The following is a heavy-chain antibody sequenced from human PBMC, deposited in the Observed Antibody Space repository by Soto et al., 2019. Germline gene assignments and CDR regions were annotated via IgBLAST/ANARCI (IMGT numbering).Heavy chain of an antibody. CDR3: AKDTSRRVRYFDL. CDR2: ISYDGSNK. J-gene: IGHJ2*01. CDR1: GFTFSSYG. Sequence: GGSLRLSCAASGFTFSSYGMHWVRQAPGKGLEWVAVISYDGSNKYYADSVKGRFTISRDNSKNTLYLQMNSLRAEDTAVYYCAKDTSRRVRYFDLWGRGTLVTVSS. D-gene: IGHD2-2*01. V-gene: IGHV3-30*18.